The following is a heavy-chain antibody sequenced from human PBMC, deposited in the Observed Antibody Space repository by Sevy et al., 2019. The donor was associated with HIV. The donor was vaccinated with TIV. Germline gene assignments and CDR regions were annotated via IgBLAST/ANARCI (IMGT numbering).Heavy chain of an antibody. CDR3: ARDGYDGSGYQRVLFDF. CDR2: INGHNGNT. CDR1: GYIFTSYG. D-gene: IGHD3-22*01. V-gene: IGHV1-18*01. J-gene: IGHJ4*02. Sequence: ASVKVSCKASGYIFTSYGISWVRQAPRQGLEWMGWINGHNGNTNYVQNLQGRVTMTTDTSTNTAYMERRSLRSDDTAVYYCARDGYDGSGYQRVLFDFWGQGTLFTVSS.